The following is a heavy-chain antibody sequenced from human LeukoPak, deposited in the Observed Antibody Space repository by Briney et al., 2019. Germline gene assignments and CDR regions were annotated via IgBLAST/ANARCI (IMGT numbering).Heavy chain of an antibody. V-gene: IGHV1-18*01. CDR2: ISAYNGNT. CDR3: ARDPRIVPAADAYYYYGMDV. D-gene: IGHD2-2*01. J-gene: IGHJ6*02. CDR1: GGTFSSYA. Sequence: ASVKVSCTASGGTFSSYAISWVRQAPGQGLEWMGWISAYNGNTNYAQKLQGRVTMTTDTSTSTAYMELRSLRSDDTAVYYCARDPRIVPAADAYYYYGMDVWGQGTTVTVSS.